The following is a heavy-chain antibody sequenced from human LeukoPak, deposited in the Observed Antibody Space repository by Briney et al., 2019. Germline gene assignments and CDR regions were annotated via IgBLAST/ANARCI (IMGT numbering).Heavy chain of an antibody. CDR3: ARYARELDY. J-gene: IGHJ4*02. CDR2: IGGSGGDI. D-gene: IGHD2-2*01. Sequence: PGGSLRLSCAAPGFAFSDCYMTWIRQAPGKGLEYISYIGGSGGDITYADSVRGRLTVSRDNAKNSLYLQMNSLRVEDTAVYYCARYARELDYWGQGSLVTVSS. V-gene: IGHV3-11*01. CDR1: GFAFSDCY.